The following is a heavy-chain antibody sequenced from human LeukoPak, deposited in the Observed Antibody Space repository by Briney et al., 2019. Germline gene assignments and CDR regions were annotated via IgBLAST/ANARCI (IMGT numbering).Heavy chain of an antibody. Sequence: SETLSLTCTVSGGSISSGGYYWSWIRQHPGKGLEWIGYIYYSGSTYYNPSPKSRVTISVDTSKNQFSLKLSSVTAADTAVYYCARAPRGVTVVAPFDWFDPWGQGTLVTVSS. J-gene: IGHJ5*02. CDR3: ARAPRGVTVVAPFDWFDP. CDR2: IYYSGST. CDR1: GGSISSGGYY. V-gene: IGHV4-31*03. D-gene: IGHD2-15*01.